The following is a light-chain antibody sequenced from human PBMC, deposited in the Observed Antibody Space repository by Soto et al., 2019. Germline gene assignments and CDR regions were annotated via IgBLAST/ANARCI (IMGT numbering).Light chain of an antibody. V-gene: IGKV1-5*01. Sequence: DIQMTQSPSTLSASVGDRVTITCRASQSINSWLAWYQQKPGKAPKLLIYDASSLESGVPSRFSGSGSGTEFTLTISSLQPDDFATYYCQQYNTEGTFGQGTKV. CDR3: QQYNTEGT. CDR1: QSINSW. J-gene: IGKJ1*01. CDR2: DAS.